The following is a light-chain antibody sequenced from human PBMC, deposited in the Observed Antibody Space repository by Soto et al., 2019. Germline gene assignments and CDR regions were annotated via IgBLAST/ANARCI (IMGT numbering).Light chain of an antibody. CDR3: QQRSNWPPLYT. V-gene: IGKV3-11*01. CDR1: QSVSTY. J-gene: IGKJ2*01. Sequence: EIVLTQSPAPLSLSPGERATLSCRASQSVSTYLAWYQHKPGHAPRLLIYDASHRATGIPARFSGSGSGTDFTLTISSLEPEDFAVYYCQQRSNWPPLYTFGQGTKLEIK. CDR2: DAS.